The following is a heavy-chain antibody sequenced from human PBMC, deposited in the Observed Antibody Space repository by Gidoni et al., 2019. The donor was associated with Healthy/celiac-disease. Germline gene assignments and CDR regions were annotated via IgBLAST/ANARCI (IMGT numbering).Heavy chain of an antibody. V-gene: IGHV1-3*01. J-gene: IGHJ6*02. CDR3: ARVGTVTMYYYYGMDV. CDR1: GYTFTSYA. D-gene: IGHD4-17*01. CDR2: INAGKGTT. Sequence: QVQLVQSGAEVKQPGASVQVSCKAPGYTFTSYAMHWVRQAPGQRLEWMGWINAGKGTTKYSQKFQGRATITRATSASTAYMGLSSLRSEDTAVYYCARVGTVTMYYYYGMDVWGQGTTVTVSS.